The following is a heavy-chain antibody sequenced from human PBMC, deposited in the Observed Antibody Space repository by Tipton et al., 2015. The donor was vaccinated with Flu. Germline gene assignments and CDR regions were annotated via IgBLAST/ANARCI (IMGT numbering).Heavy chain of an antibody. CDR3: ARHVQANSWRWFFDL. CDR2: IYPGDSNT. J-gene: IGHJ2*01. V-gene: IGHV5-51*01. Sequence: VQLVQSGVEVKKAGESLKISCKGSGYIFTNYWIVWVCQMPGQGLEWMGIIYPGDSNTRYNPSFQGLVTMSADKSISTAYLQWSSLKASDSAMYYCARHVQANSWRWFFDLWSRGTLVTVSS. D-gene: IGHD3-3*01. CDR1: GYIFTNYW.